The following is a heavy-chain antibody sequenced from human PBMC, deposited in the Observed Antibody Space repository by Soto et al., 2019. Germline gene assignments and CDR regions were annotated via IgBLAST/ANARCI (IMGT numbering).Heavy chain of an antibody. CDR2: VSKSDYT. CDR1: GFPFNNYG. V-gene: IGHV3-21*01. Sequence: PGGSLRLSCTVSGFPFNNYGINWVRQAPGKGLEWVSSVSKSDYTYYSDSVQGRFTISRDNAKNSVPLQMNTLRVEDTAVYYCAREDSIIIPAVSDFWGQGTLVTVSS. CDR3: AREDSIIIPAVSDF. D-gene: IGHD2-2*01. J-gene: IGHJ4*02.